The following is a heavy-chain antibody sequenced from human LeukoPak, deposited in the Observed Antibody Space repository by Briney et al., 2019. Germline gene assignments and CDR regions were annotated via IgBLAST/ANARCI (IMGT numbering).Heavy chain of an antibody. CDR3: ATSSGWKSNIDY. CDR2: INPNSGGT. V-gene: IGHV1-2*02. J-gene: IGHJ4*02. CDR1: GYTFTGYY. Sequence: GASVKVSCKAFGYTFTGYYMHWVRQAPGQGLEWMGWINPNSGGTNYARKFQGRVTMTRDTSISTAYMELSRLRSDDTAVFYCATSSGWKSNIDYWGQGTLVTVSS. D-gene: IGHD6-19*01.